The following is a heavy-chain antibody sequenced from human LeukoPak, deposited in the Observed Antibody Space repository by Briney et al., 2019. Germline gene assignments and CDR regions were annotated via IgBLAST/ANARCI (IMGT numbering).Heavy chain of an antibody. V-gene: IGHV3-30*02. D-gene: IGHD3-16*01. J-gene: IGHJ6*03. CDR2: IRYDGSNK. CDR1: GFTFSSYG. Sequence: GGSLRLSCAASGFTFSSYGMHWVRQAPGKGLEWVAFIRYDGSNKYYADSVKGRFTISRDNSKNTLYLQMNSLRAEDTAVYYCAKDVGERRITKAMDVWGKGTTVTVSS. CDR3: AKDVGERRITKAMDV.